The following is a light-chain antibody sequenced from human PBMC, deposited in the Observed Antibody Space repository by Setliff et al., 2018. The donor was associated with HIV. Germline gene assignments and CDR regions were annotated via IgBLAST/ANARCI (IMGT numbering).Light chain of an antibody. J-gene: IGLJ1*01. CDR3: SSYTSTNTWV. Sequence: QSALTQPASVSGSPGQSVTISCTGTSSDVGAYYYVSWYQQHPAKAPKLILYDVSNRPSGVSNRFSGSKSGNTASLTISGLQAEDEADYYCSSYTSTNTWVFGTGTKVTVL. V-gene: IGLV2-14*03. CDR2: DVS. CDR1: SSDVGAYYY.